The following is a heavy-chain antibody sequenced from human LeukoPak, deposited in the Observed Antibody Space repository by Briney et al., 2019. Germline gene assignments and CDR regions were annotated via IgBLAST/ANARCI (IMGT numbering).Heavy chain of an antibody. D-gene: IGHD1-26*01. CDR2: IYTSGST. CDR1: GGSISSGSYY. Sequence: SETLSLTCTVSGGSISSGSYYWSWIRQPAGKGLEWIGRIYTSGSTNHNPSLKSRVTISVDTSKNQFSLKLSSVTAADTAVYYCARRVGRYAFDIWGQGTMVTVSS. V-gene: IGHV4-61*02. CDR3: ARRVGRYAFDI. J-gene: IGHJ3*02.